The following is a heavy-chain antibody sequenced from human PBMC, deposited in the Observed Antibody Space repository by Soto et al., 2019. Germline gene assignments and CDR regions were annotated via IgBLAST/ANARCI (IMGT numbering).Heavy chain of an antibody. Sequence: SETLSLTCAVYGGSFSGYYWSWIRQPPGKGLEWIGEINHSGSTNYNPSLKSRVTISVDTSKNQFSLKLGSVTAADTAVYYCARGNIVVVVAATYYFDYWGQGTLVTVSS. D-gene: IGHD2-15*01. V-gene: IGHV4-34*01. CDR3: ARGNIVVVVAATYYFDY. CDR2: INHSGST. J-gene: IGHJ4*02. CDR1: GGSFSGYY.